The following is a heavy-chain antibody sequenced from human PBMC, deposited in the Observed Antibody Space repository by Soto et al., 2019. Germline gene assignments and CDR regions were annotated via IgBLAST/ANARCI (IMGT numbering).Heavy chain of an antibody. CDR1: GFSLSTSGVA. CDR3: AHGVGALDY. J-gene: IGHJ4*02. D-gene: IGHD1-26*01. CDR2: IYWDDNK. V-gene: IGHV2-5*02. Sequence: QITLKESGPPLVKPTQTLTLTCTFSGFSLSTSGVAVGWIRQPPGKALEWLALIYWDDNKRYSPSLKSRLTXXKDTSKNQVVLTVTNMDPVDTATYYCAHGVGALDYWGQGTLVTVSS.